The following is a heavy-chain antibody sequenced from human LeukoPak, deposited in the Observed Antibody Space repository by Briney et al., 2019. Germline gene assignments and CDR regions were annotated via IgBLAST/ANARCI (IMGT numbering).Heavy chain of an antibody. V-gene: IGHV3-21*01. CDR1: GFTFSSYS. D-gene: IGHD6-19*01. Sequence: GGSLRLSCAASGFTFSSYSMNWVRQAPGKGLEWVSSISSSSSYIYYADSVKGRFTISRDNAKNSLYLQMNSLRAEDTAVYYCARVSGIEVAGTVDYWGQGTLVTVSS. J-gene: IGHJ4*02. CDR2: ISSSSSYI. CDR3: ARVSGIEVAGTVDY.